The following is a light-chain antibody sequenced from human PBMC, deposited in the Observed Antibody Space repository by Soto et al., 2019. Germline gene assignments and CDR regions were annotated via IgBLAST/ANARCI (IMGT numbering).Light chain of an antibody. V-gene: IGLV4-69*01. CDR3: QTWGTGIKV. Sequence: QLVLTQSPSASASLGASVNLTCTLSSGHSNYPIAWHQQQPEKGPRYLMKLNSDGSHTKGDGIPDRFSGSSSGAERYLTISSLQSEDEADYYCQTWGTGIKVFGGGTQLTVL. CDR2: LNSDGSH. J-gene: IGLJ3*02. CDR1: SGHSNYP.